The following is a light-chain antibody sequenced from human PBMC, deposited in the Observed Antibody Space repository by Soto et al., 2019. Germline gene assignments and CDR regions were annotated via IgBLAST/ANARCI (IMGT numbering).Light chain of an antibody. CDR1: KSVLSSSNNENY. Sequence: DIVMTQSPDSLAVSLGERATINCKSSKSVLSSSNNENYLAWYQQRPGQPPKLLIYWASTRESGVPDRFSGSESGTDFTLTISSLQAEDVAVYYCQQYYSSPFTFGGGTKVEIK. J-gene: IGKJ4*01. V-gene: IGKV4-1*01. CDR2: WAS. CDR3: QQYYSSPFT.